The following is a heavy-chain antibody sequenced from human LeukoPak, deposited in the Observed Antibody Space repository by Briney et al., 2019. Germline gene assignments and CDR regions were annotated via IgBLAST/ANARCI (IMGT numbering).Heavy chain of an antibody. Sequence: ASVKVSCKASGYTFTSYYMHWVRQAPGQGLEWMGIINPSGGSTSYAQKFQGRVTMTRDTSTSTVYMELSSLRSEDTAVYYCARDRYCSSTSCRNRINWFDPWGQGTLVTVSS. D-gene: IGHD2-2*01. J-gene: IGHJ5*02. CDR3: ARDRYCSSTSCRNRINWFDP. V-gene: IGHV1-46*01. CDR2: INPSGGST. CDR1: GYTFTSYY.